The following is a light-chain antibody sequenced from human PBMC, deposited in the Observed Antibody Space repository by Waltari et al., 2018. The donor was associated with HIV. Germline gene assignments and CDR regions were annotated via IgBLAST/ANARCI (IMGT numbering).Light chain of an antibody. CDR2: GAS. V-gene: IGKV3-20*01. CDR1: QSVNANF. CDR3: HQYGNSPST. Sequence: ELVLTQSPGTLSLSPGERATLPCRASQSVNANFLAWYQQRPGQAPRLLIYGASTRAPGIPDRFSGSGSGTDFTLTISRLEPEDFAVYYCHQYGNSPSTFGQGTTLDIK. J-gene: IGKJ2*01.